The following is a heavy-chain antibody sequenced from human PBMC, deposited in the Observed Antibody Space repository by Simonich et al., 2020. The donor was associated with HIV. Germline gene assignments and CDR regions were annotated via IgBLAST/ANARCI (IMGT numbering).Heavy chain of an antibody. Sequence: QLQLQESGPGLVKPSETLSLTCTVSGGSISSSSYYWGWIRQPPGKGLEWIGSIYYSGSTYYTPSLKSRVTISVDTSKNQFSLKLSSVTAADTAVYYCARLLILFGGYYFDYWGQGTLVTVSS. CDR2: IYYSGST. D-gene: IGHD3-16*01. CDR3: ARLLILFGGYYFDY. CDR1: GGSISSSSYY. V-gene: IGHV4-39*01. J-gene: IGHJ4*02.